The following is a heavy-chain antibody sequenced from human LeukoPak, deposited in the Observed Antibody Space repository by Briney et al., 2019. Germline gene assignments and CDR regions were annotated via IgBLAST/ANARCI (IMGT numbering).Heavy chain of an antibody. CDR3: ARTQGVFDY. CDR2: INHSGST. J-gene: IGHJ4*02. Sequence: PSETLSLTCAVYGGSFSGYYWSWIRQPPGKGLEWIGEINHSGSTNYNPSLKSRVTISVDTSKNQFSLKLSSVTAADTAVYYCARTQGVFDYWGQGTLVTVSS. V-gene: IGHV4-34*01. CDR1: GGSFSGYY. D-gene: IGHD3-16*01.